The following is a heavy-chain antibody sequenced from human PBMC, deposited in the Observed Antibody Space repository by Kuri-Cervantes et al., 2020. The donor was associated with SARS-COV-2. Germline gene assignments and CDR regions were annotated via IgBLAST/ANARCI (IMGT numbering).Heavy chain of an antibody. CDR3: ACPGKTPAAY. CDR2: IRYDGSNK. V-gene: IGHV3-30*02. Sequence: GGSLRLSCAASGFTFSSYGMHWVRQAPGKGLEWVAFIRYDGSNKYYADSVKGRFTISRDNSKNTLYLQMNSLRAEDTAVYYCACPGKTPAAYWGQGTLVTVSS. CDR1: GFTFSSYG. D-gene: IGHD2-15*01. J-gene: IGHJ4*02.